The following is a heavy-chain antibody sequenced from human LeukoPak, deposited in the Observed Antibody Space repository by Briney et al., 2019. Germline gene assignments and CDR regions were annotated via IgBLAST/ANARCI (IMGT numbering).Heavy chain of an antibody. V-gene: IGHV3-30*02. Sequence: PGGSLRLSCAASGFTFSSYGMHWVRQAPGKGLEWVAFIRYDGSNKYYADSVKGRFTISRDNSKNTLYLQMNSLRAEDTAVYYCAKDSYYDSSGYLRGIFDYWGQGTLVTVSS. J-gene: IGHJ4*02. CDR1: GFTFSSYG. D-gene: IGHD3-22*01. CDR2: IRYDGSNK. CDR3: AKDSYYDSSGYLRGIFDY.